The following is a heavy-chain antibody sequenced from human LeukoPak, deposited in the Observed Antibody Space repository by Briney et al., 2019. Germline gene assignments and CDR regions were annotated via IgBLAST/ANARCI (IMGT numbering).Heavy chain of an antibody. CDR1: GGTFSSYA. V-gene: IGHV1-69*13. CDR2: IIPIFGTA. J-gene: IGHJ4*02. D-gene: IGHD3-22*01. CDR3: ARDYYDSSGYGNLEY. Sequence: SVKVSCKPSGGTFSSYAISGVRQAPGQGLEWMGGIIPIFGTANYAQKFQGRVTITADESTSTAYMELSSLRSEDTAVYYCARDYYDSSGYGNLEYWGQGTLVTVSS.